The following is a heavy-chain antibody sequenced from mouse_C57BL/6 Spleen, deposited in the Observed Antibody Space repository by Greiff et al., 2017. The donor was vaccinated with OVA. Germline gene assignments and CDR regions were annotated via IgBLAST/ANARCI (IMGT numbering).Heavy chain of an antibody. CDR2: IHPSDSDT. J-gene: IGHJ3*01. Sequence: QVQLQQSGAELVKPGASVKVSCKASGYTFTSYWMHWVKQRPGQGLEWIGRIHPSDSDTNYNQKFKGKATLTVDKSSSTANMQLSSLTSEDSAVYYCAIEDGYYAWFAYWGQGTLVTVSA. V-gene: IGHV1-74*01. D-gene: IGHD2-3*01. CDR1: GYTFTSYW. CDR3: AIEDGYYAWFAY.